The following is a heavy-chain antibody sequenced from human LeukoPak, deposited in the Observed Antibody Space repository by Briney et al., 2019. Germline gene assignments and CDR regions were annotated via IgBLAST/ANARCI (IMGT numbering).Heavy chain of an antibody. V-gene: IGHV3-7*04. J-gene: IGHJ4*02. D-gene: IGHD3-22*01. Sequence: PGGSLRLSCAASGFTFSSYWMSWVRQAPGKGLEWVANIKEEGSGKYYVDSVKGRFTISRDNANNSLYLQMNSLRAEDTAVYYCARDYSSGRDFWGQGTLVTVSS. CDR3: ARDYSSGRDF. CDR2: IKEEGSGK. CDR1: GFTFSSYW.